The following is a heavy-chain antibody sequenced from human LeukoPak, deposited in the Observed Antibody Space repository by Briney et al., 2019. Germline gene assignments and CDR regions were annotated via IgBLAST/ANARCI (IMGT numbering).Heavy chain of an antibody. CDR1: GGTFSSYA. J-gene: IGHJ5*02. D-gene: IGHD1-1*01. Sequence: SVKVSCKASGGTFSSYAISWVRQAPGQGLEWMGGIIPIFGTANYAQKFQSRVTITTDESTSTAYMELSSLRSEDTAVYYCARELRRYNSGWFDPWGQGTLVTVSS. V-gene: IGHV1-69*05. CDR2: IIPIFGTA. CDR3: ARELRRYNSGWFDP.